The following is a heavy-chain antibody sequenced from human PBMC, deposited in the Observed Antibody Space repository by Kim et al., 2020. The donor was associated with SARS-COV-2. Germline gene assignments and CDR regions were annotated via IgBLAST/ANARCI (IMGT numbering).Heavy chain of an antibody. J-gene: IGHJ3*02. CDR1: GDSVSSNSVA. D-gene: IGHD2-21*02. V-gene: IGHV6-1*01. CDR2: TYYRSKWYA. Sequence: SQTLSLTCAISGDSVSSNSVAWSWIRQSPSRGLEWLGRTYYRSKWYADYAVSVKSRISINPDTSKNQLSLQLSPVTPEDTAVYYCARDAVGTDAFDIWGQGTMVTVSS. CDR3: ARDAVGTDAFDI.